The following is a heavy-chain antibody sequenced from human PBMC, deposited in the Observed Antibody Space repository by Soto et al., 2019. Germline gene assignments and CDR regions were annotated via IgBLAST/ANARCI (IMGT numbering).Heavy chain of an antibody. CDR2: INTSGGST. J-gene: IGHJ3*02. D-gene: IGHD1-26*01. V-gene: IGHV1-46*01. CDR1: GYSFTRYY. CDR3: ARVYGAAFDI. Sequence: ASVKRYCKGSGYSFTRYYMRCVRQAPGQGLEWMGIINTSGGSTRYAQKFQGRVTMTRDTSTSTVYMELSSLRSEDTAVYYCARVYGAAFDIWGQGTMVTVSS.